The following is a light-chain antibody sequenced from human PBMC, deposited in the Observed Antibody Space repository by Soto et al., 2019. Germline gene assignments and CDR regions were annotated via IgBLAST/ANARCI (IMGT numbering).Light chain of an antibody. CDR1: QSVSRN. CDR2: GAS. Sequence: EIVMTQSPATLSVSPGERATLSCRAIQSVSRNLAGNQQKPAQAPRHLIYGASTRATGIPARFSGSGSGTEFTLTISSLQSEDFAVYYCQQYNNWPRAFGQGTKVEIK. J-gene: IGKJ1*01. V-gene: IGKV3-15*01. CDR3: QQYNNWPRA.